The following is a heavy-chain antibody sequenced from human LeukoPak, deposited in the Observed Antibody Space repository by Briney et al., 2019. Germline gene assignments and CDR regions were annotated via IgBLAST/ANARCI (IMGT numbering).Heavy chain of an antibody. CDR2: ISSSSSTI. D-gene: IGHD1-26*01. CDR3: ARDEGWWELPGAFDI. Sequence: GRSLRLSCAATGFTFSSYSMNWVRQAPGKGLEWVSYISSSSSTIYYADSVKGRFTISRDNAKNSLYLQMNSLRAEDTAVYYCARDEGWWELPGAFDIWGQGTMVTVSS. J-gene: IGHJ3*02. CDR1: GFTFSSYS. V-gene: IGHV3-48*01.